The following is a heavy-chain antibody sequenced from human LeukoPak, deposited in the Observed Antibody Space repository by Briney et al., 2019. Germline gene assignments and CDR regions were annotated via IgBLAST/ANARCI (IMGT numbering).Heavy chain of an antibody. CDR1: GYTLTTYW. J-gene: IGHJ3*02. CDR3: VRHRTIGWLDDAFDI. V-gene: IGHV5-51*01. CDR2: IYPGDSDT. Sequence: GESLKISCKGSGYTLTTYWIGWVRQMPGKGLEWMGIIYPGDSDTRYSPSFQGQVTISADKSITTAYLKWSSLNASALASYYCVRHRTIGWLDDAFDIWGEGTMVTVSS. D-gene: IGHD6-19*01.